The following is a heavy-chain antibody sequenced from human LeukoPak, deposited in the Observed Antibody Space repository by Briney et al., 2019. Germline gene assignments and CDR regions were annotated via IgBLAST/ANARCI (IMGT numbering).Heavy chain of an antibody. CDR2: IYYSGST. CDR3: ARDGPGYYDSSGYHPSDAFDI. D-gene: IGHD3-22*01. Sequence: PSQTLSLTCTVSGGSISSGGYSWSWIRQHPGKGLEWIGYIYYSGSTYYNPSLKSRVTISVDTSKNQFSLKLSSVTAADTAVYYCARDGPGYYDSSGYHPSDAFDIWGQGTMVTVSS. V-gene: IGHV4-31*03. CDR1: GGSISSGGYS. J-gene: IGHJ3*02.